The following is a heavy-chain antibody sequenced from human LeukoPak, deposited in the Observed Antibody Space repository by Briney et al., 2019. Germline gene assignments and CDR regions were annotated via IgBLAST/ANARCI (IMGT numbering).Heavy chain of an antibody. D-gene: IGHD3-22*01. Sequence: SETLSLTCAVYGESFSGYYWSWIRQPPGKGLEWIGEINHSGSTNYNPSLKSRVTISVDTSKNQFSLKLSSVTAADTAVYYCARGRRYYYDSSGYGFDYWGQGTLVTVSS. CDR1: GESFSGYY. CDR2: INHSGST. J-gene: IGHJ4*02. V-gene: IGHV4-34*01. CDR3: ARGRRYYYDSSGYGFDY.